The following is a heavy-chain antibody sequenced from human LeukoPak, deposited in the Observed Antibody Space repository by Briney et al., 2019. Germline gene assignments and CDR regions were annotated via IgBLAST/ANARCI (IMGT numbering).Heavy chain of an antibody. CDR1: ALTFIDYY. Sequence: KTGGSLRLSCAASALTFIDYYMSSSRQAPRKRLEWGSDISSSGSTIYYAGSVKGRSTISRDNAKNSLYLQMNSLRAEDTAVYYCARERTKGLHDDAFDIWGQGTMVTVSS. CDR2: ISSSGSTI. D-gene: IGHD5-24*01. J-gene: IGHJ3*02. CDR3: ARERTKGLHDDAFDI. V-gene: IGHV3-11*01.